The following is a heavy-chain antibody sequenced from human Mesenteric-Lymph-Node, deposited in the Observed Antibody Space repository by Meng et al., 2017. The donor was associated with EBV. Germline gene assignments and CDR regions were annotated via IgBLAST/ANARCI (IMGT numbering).Heavy chain of an antibody. J-gene: IGHJ5*02. CDR2: ITPYNGNT. Sequence: QVQPVQSGPEVKEPGASVKVSCKASGYTFTNYGISWVRQVPGQGLEWVGWITPYNGNTYYGQNVQGRVTMTTDTSTSTAYMELRSLRFDDTAVYYCATDNWFDPWGQGTLVTVSS. V-gene: IGHV1-18*01. CDR1: GYTFTNYG. CDR3: ATDNWFDP.